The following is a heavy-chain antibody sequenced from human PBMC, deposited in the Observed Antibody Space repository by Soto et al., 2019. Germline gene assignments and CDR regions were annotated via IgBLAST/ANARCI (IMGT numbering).Heavy chain of an antibody. Sequence: SVKVSCKASGGTFSSYAISWGRQAPVQGLEWMGGIIPIFGTANYAQKFQGRVTITADESTSTAYMELSSLRSEDTAVYYCARDRVVVTAHGYYYGMDVWGQGTTVTVSS. CDR3: ARDRVVVTAHGYYYGMDV. D-gene: IGHD2-21*02. V-gene: IGHV1-69*13. CDR1: GGTFSSYA. CDR2: IIPIFGTA. J-gene: IGHJ6*02.